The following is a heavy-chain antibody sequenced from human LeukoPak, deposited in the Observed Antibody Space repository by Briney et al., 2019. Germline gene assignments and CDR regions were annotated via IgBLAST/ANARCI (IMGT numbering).Heavy chain of an antibody. D-gene: IGHD3-10*01. V-gene: IGHV1-2*06. Sequence: ASVKVSCKASGYTFTGYYMHWVRQAPGQGLEWMGRINPNSGGTNYAQKFQGRVTMTRDTSISTAYMELSRLRSDDTAVYYCARPNNYYGSGFDPWGQGTLVTVSS. CDR1: GYTFTGYY. J-gene: IGHJ5*02. CDR3: ARPNNYYGSGFDP. CDR2: INPNSGGT.